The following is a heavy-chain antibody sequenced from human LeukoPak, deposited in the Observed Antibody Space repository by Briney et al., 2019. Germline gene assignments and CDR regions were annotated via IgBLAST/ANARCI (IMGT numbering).Heavy chain of an antibody. CDR3: AKGYYGSDRGHDFDF. CDR2: IQYDATNE. Sequence: GGSLRLSCAASGFTFSHYGMHWVRQIPGKGLEWVAFIQYDATNEYYADSVKGRFSISRDNPKNTLLLQMNSLRPEDTAIYYCAKGYYGSDRGHDFDFWGQGTLVTVSS. D-gene: IGHD3-10*01. V-gene: IGHV3-30*02. J-gene: IGHJ4*02. CDR1: GFTFSHYG.